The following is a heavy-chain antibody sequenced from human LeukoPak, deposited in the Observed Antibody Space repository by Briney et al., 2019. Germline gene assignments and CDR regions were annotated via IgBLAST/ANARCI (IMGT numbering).Heavy chain of an antibody. Sequence: ASVKVSCKASGYTFTGYYMHWVRQASGQGLEWMGWINPNSGGTNYAQKFQGRVTMTRDTSISTAYMELSRLRSDDTAVYYCARDAPTTIAARRDDYWGQGTLVTVSS. CDR2: INPNSGGT. CDR3: ARDAPTTIAARRDDY. V-gene: IGHV1-2*02. D-gene: IGHD6-6*01. CDR1: GYTFTGYY. J-gene: IGHJ4*02.